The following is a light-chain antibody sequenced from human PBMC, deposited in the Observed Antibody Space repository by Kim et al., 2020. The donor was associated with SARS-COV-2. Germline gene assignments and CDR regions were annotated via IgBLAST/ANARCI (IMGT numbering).Light chain of an antibody. CDR1: SLRSYY. J-gene: IGLJ2*01. CDR3: NSRDSNNNVL. CDR2: GKN. V-gene: IGLV3-19*01. Sequence: SSELTQDPAVSVALGQTVRFTCQGDSLRSYYATWYQQKPGQAPILVIYGKNNRPSGIPDRFSGSSSGNTASLTINGTQAGDEADYYCNSRDSNNNVLFGG.